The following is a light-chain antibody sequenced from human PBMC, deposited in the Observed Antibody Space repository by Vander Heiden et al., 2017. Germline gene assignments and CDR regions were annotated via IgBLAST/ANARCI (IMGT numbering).Light chain of an antibody. V-gene: IGLV1-51*01. CDR1: SSNIGRNF. Sequence: QSVLTQPPSVSAAPGQQVNIFCSGSSSNIGRNFVSWYQQLPETAPKLLIYDNHNRPSGIPNRFSGSKSGTSAILGITGLQTGDEADYYCGTWDSSLSAYVFGTGTKVTVL. CDR3: GTWDSSLSAYV. CDR2: DNH. J-gene: IGLJ1*01.